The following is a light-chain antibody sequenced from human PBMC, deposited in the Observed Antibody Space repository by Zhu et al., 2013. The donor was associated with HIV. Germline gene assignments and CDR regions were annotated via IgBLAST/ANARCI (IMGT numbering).Light chain of an antibody. Sequence: DIVLTQSPGTLSLSPGEGATLSCRASQSVGNNFLAWYQQKPGQAPRLLISGTSSRATGIPDRFSGSGSGTDFTLSISRLEPEDFAVYYCQHYGSSPLTFGGGPTVEIK. V-gene: IGKV3-20*01. CDR2: GTS. CDR1: QSVGNNF. J-gene: IGKJ4*01. CDR3: QHYGSSPLT.